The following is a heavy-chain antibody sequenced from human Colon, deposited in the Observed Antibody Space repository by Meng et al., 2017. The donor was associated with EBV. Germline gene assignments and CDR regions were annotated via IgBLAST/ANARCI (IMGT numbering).Heavy chain of an antibody. CDR1: GVSASCYT. Sequence: QVQQPQLCAGLLGPAEAPAPTCAGSGVSASCYTWSWLRRSPGKGLGWMGEINYSGRTIYNPSLKSRFTISADTSKNQFSLMLNSVTAADTAVYYCRHAYCNHIDGCSDNWGQGTLVTVSS. J-gene: IGHJ4*02. CDR3: RHAYCNHIDGCSDN. CDR2: INYSGRT. V-gene: IGHV4-34*01. D-gene: IGHD2-21*01.